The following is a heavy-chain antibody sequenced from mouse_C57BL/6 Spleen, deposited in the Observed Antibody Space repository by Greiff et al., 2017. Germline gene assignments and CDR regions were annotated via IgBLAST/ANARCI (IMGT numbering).Heavy chain of an antibody. Sequence: EVMLVESGGGLVKPGGSLKLSCAASGFTFSDYGMHWVRQAPEKGLEWVAYISSGSSTIYYADTVKGRFTISRDNAKNTLFLQMTSLRSEDTAMYYCARFDYDGGYFDYWGQGTTLTVSS. V-gene: IGHV5-17*01. CDR3: ARFDYDGGYFDY. CDR1: GFTFSDYG. J-gene: IGHJ2*01. CDR2: ISSGSSTI. D-gene: IGHD2-4*01.